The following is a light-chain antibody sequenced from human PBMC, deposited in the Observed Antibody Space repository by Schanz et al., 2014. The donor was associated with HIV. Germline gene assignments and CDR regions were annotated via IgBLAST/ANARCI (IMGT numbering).Light chain of an antibody. CDR1: NSDVGGYHY. J-gene: IGLJ3*02. Sequence: QSALTQPASVSGSPGQSITISGTGTNSDVGGYHYLSWDQQHPGKAPKLIIYDVNYRPSGSSNRFSGSKSGSTASLAIFGLQAEDEADYYCSSYTTNGTWLFGGGTKLTVL. CDR3: SSYTTNGTWL. V-gene: IGLV2-14*01. CDR2: DVN.